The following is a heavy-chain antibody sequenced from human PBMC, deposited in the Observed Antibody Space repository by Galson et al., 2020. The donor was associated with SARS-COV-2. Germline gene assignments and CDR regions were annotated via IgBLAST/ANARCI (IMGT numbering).Heavy chain of an antibody. J-gene: IGHJ4*02. V-gene: IGHV3-23*01. CDR3: AKESGQNYGYFDY. D-gene: IGHD5-18*01. CDR1: GFTFNSYA. Sequence: GESLKISCAASGFTFNSYAMTWVRQAPGKGLEWVSSVTDSGGATYYADSVKGRFTISRDNSKNTLYLQMNSLRAEYTAVYFCAKESGQNYGYFDYWGQETLVTVSS. CDR2: VTDSGGAT.